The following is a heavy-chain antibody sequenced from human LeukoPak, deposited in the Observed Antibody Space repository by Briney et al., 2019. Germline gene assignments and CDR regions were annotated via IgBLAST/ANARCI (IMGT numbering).Heavy chain of an antibody. J-gene: IGHJ4*02. CDR3: AKGGMGGWYDEPFDY. V-gene: IGHV3-23*01. CDR1: GFTFSSYA. D-gene: IGHD6-19*01. Sequence: GGSLRLSCAASGFTFSSYAMSWVRQAPGKGLEWVSGVSSSGGSTFYADSVKGRFTISRDNSKSTLYLQMNSLRAEDTAIYYCAKGGMGGWYDEPFDYWGQGTLVTVSS. CDR2: VSSSGGST.